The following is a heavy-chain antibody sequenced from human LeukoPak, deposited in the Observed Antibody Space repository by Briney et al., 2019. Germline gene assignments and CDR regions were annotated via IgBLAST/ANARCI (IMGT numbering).Heavy chain of an antibody. D-gene: IGHD6-19*01. CDR1: GYTFTSHG. J-gene: IGHJ5*02. CDR3: ARDLAFLPVPAANGWFDP. Sequence: ASVKVSCKASGYTFTSHGISWVRQAPGQGLEWMGWISTYNGDTRYAQRLQGRVTLTSDTPTNTVYMELRSLKSDDTAAYYCARDLAFLPVPAANGWFDPWGQGTLVTVSS. CDR2: ISTYNGDT. V-gene: IGHV1-18*01.